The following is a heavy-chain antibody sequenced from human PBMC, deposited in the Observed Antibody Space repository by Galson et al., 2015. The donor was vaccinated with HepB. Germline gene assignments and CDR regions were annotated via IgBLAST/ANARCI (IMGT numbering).Heavy chain of an antibody. CDR3: ARRWGGTIFGVVGDAFDI. V-gene: IGHV1-18*01. J-gene: IGHJ3*02. Sequence: SVKVSCKASGYTFTSYGLSWVRQAPGQGLEWMGWINGYNGNTNYAQRLQGRVTMTTDTSTSTAYMELRSLRSDDTAVYYCARRWGGTIFGVVGDAFDIWGQGTMVTVSS. CDR2: INGYNGNT. CDR1: GYTFTSYG. D-gene: IGHD3-3*01.